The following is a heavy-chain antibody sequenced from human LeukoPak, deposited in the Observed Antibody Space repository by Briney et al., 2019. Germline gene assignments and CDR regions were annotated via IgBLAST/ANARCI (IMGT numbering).Heavy chain of an antibody. J-gene: IGHJ4*02. CDR1: AFICSGHW. D-gene: IGHD1-26*01. V-gene: IGHV3-7*03. CDR2: LEEDGSER. Sequence: PGGSLRLSCEGSAFICSGHWMNSVGQTPGKVLQRVASLEEDGSERQYVDSVKGRLSSSRYNTKGSPFMQLNSLRAEDTAVYYWASGGGSYCFDYWGQGNLVTVSS. CDR3: ASGGGSYCFDY.